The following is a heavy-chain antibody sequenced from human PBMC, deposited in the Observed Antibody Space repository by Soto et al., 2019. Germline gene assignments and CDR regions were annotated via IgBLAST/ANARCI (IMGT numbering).Heavy chain of an antibody. V-gene: IGHV3-48*02. J-gene: IGHJ4*02. CDR1: GFTFSTDS. D-gene: IGHD2-21*01. Sequence: EVQLVESGGGLVQPGGSLRLSCVASGFTFSTDSMNWVRQAPGKGLEWVAHISTSGATRYYADSVKGRLTISRDNAKTSMYLEMDSLRDGDTAVYYCARVFGCGFDDWGQGTRVTVSS. CDR2: ISTSGATR. CDR3: ARVFGCGFDD.